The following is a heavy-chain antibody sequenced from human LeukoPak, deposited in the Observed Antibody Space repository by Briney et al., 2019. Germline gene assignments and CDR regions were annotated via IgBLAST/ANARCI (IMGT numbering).Heavy chain of an antibody. CDR1: GYTFTSYY. J-gene: IGHJ5*02. D-gene: IGHD3-10*01. Sequence: GASVKVSCKASGYTFTSYYMHWVRQAPGQGLEWMGIINPSGGSTSYAQKFQGRVTMTRDTSTSTVYMELSSLRSEDTAVYYCARAQWREGMVRGVTNWFDPWGQGTLVTVSS. V-gene: IGHV1-46*01. CDR2: INPSGGST. CDR3: ARAQWREGMVRGVTNWFDP.